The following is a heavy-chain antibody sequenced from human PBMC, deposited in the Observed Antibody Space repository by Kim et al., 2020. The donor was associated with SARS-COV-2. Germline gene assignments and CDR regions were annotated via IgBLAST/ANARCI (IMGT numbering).Heavy chain of an antibody. CDR1: GYSFSNYW. CDR2: IYPDDSDT. Sequence: GESLKISCKGSGYSFSNYWIGWVRQMPGKGLEWLGIIYPDDSDTRYSPSFQGQVTISADKSISTAYLQWHSLRASDTALYFFAKCRLGRFDAVDVWGRGT. CDR3: AKCRLGRFDAVDV. V-gene: IGHV5-51*01. D-gene: IGHD7-27*01. J-gene: IGHJ3*01.